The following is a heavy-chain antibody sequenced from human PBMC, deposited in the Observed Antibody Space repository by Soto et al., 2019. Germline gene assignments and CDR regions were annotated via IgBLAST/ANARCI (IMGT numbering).Heavy chain of an antibody. V-gene: IGHV3-33*01. D-gene: IGHD2-2*01. Sequence: PGGSLRLSCAASGFSLDTYGIHWVRQAPGKGLEWVAVIWYDGYNKYYADSVKGRFTISRDTSKNTVYLQMNSLTAEDTAVYYCARDPTSTTSCFECAGFDYWGQGTLVTVSS. J-gene: IGHJ4*02. CDR3: ARDPTSTTSCFECAGFDY. CDR1: GFSLDTYG. CDR2: IWYDGYNK.